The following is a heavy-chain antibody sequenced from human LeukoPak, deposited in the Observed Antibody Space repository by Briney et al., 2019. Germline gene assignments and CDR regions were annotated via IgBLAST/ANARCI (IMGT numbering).Heavy chain of an antibody. CDR3: AKDKTLGYRKPDY. D-gene: IGHD6-13*01. CDR2: ISNSGGST. V-gene: IGHV3-23*01. Sequence: GGSLRLSCAASGFTFSSFAITWVRQAPGKGLEWVSTISNSGGSTYYADSVKGRFTISRDNSKNTLYLQMNSLRAEDTAVYYCAKDKTLGYRKPDYWGQGTLVTVSS. CDR1: GFTFSSFA. J-gene: IGHJ4*02.